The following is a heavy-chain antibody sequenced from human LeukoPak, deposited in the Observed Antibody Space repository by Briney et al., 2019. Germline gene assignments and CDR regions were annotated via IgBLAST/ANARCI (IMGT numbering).Heavy chain of an antibody. D-gene: IGHD3-22*01. J-gene: IGHJ4*02. CDR3: AKGSSGYYFDY. V-gene: IGHV3-23*01. Sequence: GGSLRLSCAAAGFTFSIYGMTLVRQAPGKGLEWVAVISSSGGSTDYADSVKGRFTISRDNSKNTLFLQMNSLRAEDTAVYYCAKGSSGYYFDYWGQGTLITVSS. CDR2: ISSSGGST. CDR1: GFTFSIYG.